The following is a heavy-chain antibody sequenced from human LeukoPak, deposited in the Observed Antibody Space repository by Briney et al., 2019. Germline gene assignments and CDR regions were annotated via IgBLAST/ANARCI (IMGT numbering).Heavy chain of an antibody. V-gene: IGHV3-49*04. CDR1: GFTFGDYS. D-gene: IGHD4-11*01. CDR2: IRSKAFGGTT. J-gene: IGHJ4*02. CDR3: SRAPYSNYVNLDY. Sequence: GGSLILSCTASGFTFGDYSMSWVRQAPGKGLEWVGFIRSKAFGGTTEYAASAKGRFTISRDDSIGIAYLQMNSLKSEDTAVYYCSRAPYSNYVNLDYWGQGTLVTVSS.